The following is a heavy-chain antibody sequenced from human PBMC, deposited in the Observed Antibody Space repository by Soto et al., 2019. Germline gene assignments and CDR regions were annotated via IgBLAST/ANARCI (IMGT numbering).Heavy chain of an antibody. J-gene: IGHJ5*02. Sequence: QVQLVQSGAEVKEPGASVRVSCKASGYSFINFDISWVRQAAGQGPEWLGWMNPGSGKTGYTSKVQGRVAMTRDDSTATSHLDLTSLTSDDTAVYYCARMASAGTLNWFDPWGPGTLVTVSS. CDR2: MNPGSGKT. D-gene: IGHD6-13*01. CDR1: GYSFINFD. CDR3: ARMASAGTLNWFDP. V-gene: IGHV1-8*02.